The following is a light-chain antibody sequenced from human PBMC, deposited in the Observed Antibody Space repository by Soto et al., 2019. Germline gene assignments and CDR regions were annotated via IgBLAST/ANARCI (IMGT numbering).Light chain of an antibody. Sequence: EIVMTQSPATLSVSPGGRATRSCRASQSISDTLAWYQQKPGQAPRLLIHGASTRATGFPGRYSGSGSGTDFTLTISSLQSEDFAVYYCQQFGGSPQTLGQGTKVDIK. CDR2: GAS. V-gene: IGKV3-15*01. J-gene: IGKJ1*01. CDR3: QQFGGSPQT. CDR1: QSISDT.